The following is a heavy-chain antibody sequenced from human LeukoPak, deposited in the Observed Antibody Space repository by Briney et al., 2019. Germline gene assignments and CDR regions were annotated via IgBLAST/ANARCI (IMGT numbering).Heavy chain of an antibody. CDR2: INHSGST. D-gene: IGHD3-9*01. CDR1: GGSFSGYY. V-gene: IGHV4-34*01. J-gene: IGHJ4*02. Sequence: PSETLSLTCAVYGGSFSGYYWSWIRQPPGKGLEWIGEINHSGSTNYNPSLKSRVTISVDTSKNQFSLNLSSVTAADTAVYYCARSDVLRYFDWLLYGLGAFDYWGQGTLVTVSS. CDR3: ARSDVLRYFDWLLYGLGAFDY.